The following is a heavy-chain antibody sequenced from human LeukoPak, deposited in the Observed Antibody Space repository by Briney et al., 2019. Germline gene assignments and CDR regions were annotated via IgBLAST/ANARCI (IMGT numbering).Heavy chain of an antibody. D-gene: IGHD3-9*01. J-gene: IGHJ4*02. CDR1: GYTFTGYY. V-gene: IGHV1-2*02. CDR2: INPNSGGT. CDR3: ARDPWRRYFDWFTQIDY. Sequence: ASVKVSCKASGYTFTGYYMHSVRQAPGQGLEWMGWINPNSGGTNYAQKFQGRVTMTRDTSISTAYMELSRLRSDDTAVYYCARDPWRRYFDWFTQIDYWGQGTPVTVSS.